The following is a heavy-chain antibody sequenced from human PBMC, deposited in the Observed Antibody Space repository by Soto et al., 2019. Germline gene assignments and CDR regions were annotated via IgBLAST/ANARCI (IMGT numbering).Heavy chain of an antibody. CDR2: INPKSGGT. J-gene: IGHJ6*02. CDR3: ARGHSTDCSNGVCSFFYNHEMDV. Sequence: ASVKVSCKASGYSFTDYHIHWVRQAPGQGLEWLGRINPKSGGTSAAQKFQGWVTMTRDRSISTVYMELTRLRSDDTAVYFCARGHSTDCSNGVCSFFYNHEMDVWGQGTTVTVSS. D-gene: IGHD2-8*01. CDR1: GYSFTDYH. V-gene: IGHV1-2*04.